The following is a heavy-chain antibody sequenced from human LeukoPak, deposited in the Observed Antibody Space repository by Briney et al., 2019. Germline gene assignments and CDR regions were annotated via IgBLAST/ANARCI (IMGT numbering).Heavy chain of an antibody. CDR3: ARESGFYCSGGSCYSFPFDY. CDR2: INHSGST. V-gene: IGHV4-39*07. D-gene: IGHD2-15*01. CDR1: GGSISGSSYY. Sequence: SETLSLTCTVSGGSISGSSYYWGWIRQPPGKGLEWIGEINHSGSTNYNPSLKSRVTISVDTSKNQFSLKLSSVTAADTAVYYCARESGFYCSGGSCYSFPFDYWGQGTLVTVSS. J-gene: IGHJ4*02.